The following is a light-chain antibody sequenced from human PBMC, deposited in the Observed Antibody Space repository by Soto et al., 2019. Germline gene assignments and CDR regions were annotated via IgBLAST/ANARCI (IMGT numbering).Light chain of an antibody. CDR2: GAS. V-gene: IGKV3-20*01. J-gene: IGKJ1*01. CDR1: QSVSSSY. Sequence: EIVLTQSPGTLSLSPGERATLSCRASQSVSSSYLAWYQQKPGQAPRLLIYGASSRATGIPDRFSGSGSGTDFTLTIIRLEPEDFAVYYCQQYGSSPLTFGQENKVEIK. CDR3: QQYGSSPLT.